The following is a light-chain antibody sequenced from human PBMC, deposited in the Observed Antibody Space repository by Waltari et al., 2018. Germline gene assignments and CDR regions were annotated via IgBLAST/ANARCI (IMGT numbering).Light chain of an antibody. CDR1: GPNIGAGYH. CDR3: QSYDTSLSVV. CDR2: GSR. J-gene: IGLJ3*02. V-gene: IGLV1-40*01. Sequence: QSVLTQPPSVSGAPGPRVPISCTGSGPNIGAGYHVPWYQQLPRAAPKLLIYGSRTRPLVVPDRFLGPTSGTSASLAITGLQAEDEADYYWQSYDTSLSVVFGGGTKLTVL.